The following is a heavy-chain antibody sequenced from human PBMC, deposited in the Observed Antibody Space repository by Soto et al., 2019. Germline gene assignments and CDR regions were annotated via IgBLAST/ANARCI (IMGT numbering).Heavy chain of an antibody. Sequence: SGPTLVNPTQTLTLTCTFSGFSLSTSGVGVGWIRQPPGKALEWLALIYWDDDKRYSPSLKSRLTITKDTSKNQVVLTMTNMDPVDTATYYCAHKGLSYSITGTVGASDFDYWGQGTLVTVSS. CDR3: AHKGLSYSITGTVGASDFDY. CDR1: GFSLSTSGVG. V-gene: IGHV2-5*02. D-gene: IGHD1-26*01. J-gene: IGHJ4*02. CDR2: IYWDDDK.